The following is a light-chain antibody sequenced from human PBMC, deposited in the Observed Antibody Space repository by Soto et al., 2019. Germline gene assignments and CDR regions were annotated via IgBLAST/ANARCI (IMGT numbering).Light chain of an antibody. CDR3: QQYYSYPL. J-gene: IGKJ5*01. V-gene: IGKV1-39*01. CDR1: QSINSY. CDR2: AAS. Sequence: DIQMTQSPSSLSASVGDRVTITCRASQSINSYLNWYQQKPGKAPKLLIYAASTLQSGVPSRFSGSGSGTDFTLTISCLQSEDFATYYCQQYYSYPLFGQGTRLEIK.